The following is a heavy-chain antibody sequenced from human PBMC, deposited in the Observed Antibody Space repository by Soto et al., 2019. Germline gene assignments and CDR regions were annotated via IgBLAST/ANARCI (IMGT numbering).Heavy chain of an antibody. CDR2: ISGSGGST. V-gene: IGHV3-23*01. Sequence: GGSLRLSCAASGFTFSSYAMSWVRQAPGKGLEWVSAISGSGGSTYYADSVKGRFTISRDNSKNTLYLQMNSLRAEDTAVYYCAMVRGAYYYYGMDVWGQGTTVTVSS. J-gene: IGHJ6*02. CDR1: GFTFSSYA. D-gene: IGHD3-10*01. CDR3: AMVRGAYYYYGMDV.